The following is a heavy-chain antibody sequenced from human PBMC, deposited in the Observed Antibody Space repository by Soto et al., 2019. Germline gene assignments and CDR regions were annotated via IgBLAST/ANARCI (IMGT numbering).Heavy chain of an antibody. CDR2: IYYSGST. D-gene: IGHD6-13*01. J-gene: IGHJ4*02. CDR1: GGSISSYY. Sequence: PSETLSLTCTVSGGSISSYYWSWIRQPPGKGLEWIGYIYYSGSTNYNPSLKSRVTISVDTSKNQFSLKLSSVTAADTAVYYCARELIAAAGPIFDYWGQGTLVTVSS. CDR3: ARELIAAAGPIFDY. V-gene: IGHV4-59*01.